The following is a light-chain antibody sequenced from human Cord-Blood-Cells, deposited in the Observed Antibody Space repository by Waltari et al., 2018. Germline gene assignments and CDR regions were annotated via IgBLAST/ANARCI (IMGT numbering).Light chain of an antibody. V-gene: IGLV2-23*01. CDR3: CSYAGSSTV. Sequence: QSALTQPASVSGSPGQSITISCTGTSSDVGSYNLVSWYQQHPGKAPKLMIYEGSKRPSGVSNRFSGYKSGNTASLTISGLQAEDEADYYCCSYAGSSTVFGGGTKLTVL. CDR2: EGS. CDR1: SSDVGSYNL. J-gene: IGLJ2*01.